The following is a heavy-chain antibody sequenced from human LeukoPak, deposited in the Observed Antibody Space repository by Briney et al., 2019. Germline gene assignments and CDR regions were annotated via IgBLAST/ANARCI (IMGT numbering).Heavy chain of an antibody. CDR1: GYSISSGYY. D-gene: IGHD2-15*01. CDR2: IYHSGST. J-gene: IGHJ4*02. Sequence: SETLSLTCTVSGYSISSGYYWGWIRQPPGKGLEWIGSIYHSGSTYYNPSLKSRVTISVDTSKNQFSLRLSSVTAADTAVYYCARIGGSLLFDYWGQGTLVTVSS. CDR3: ARIGGSLLFDY. V-gene: IGHV4-38-2*02.